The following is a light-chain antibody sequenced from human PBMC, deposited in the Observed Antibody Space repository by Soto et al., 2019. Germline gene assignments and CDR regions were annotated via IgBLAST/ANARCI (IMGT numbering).Light chain of an antibody. CDR2: AAS. Sequence: DIQMTQSPSSVSASVGDRVTITCRASQDISSWLAWYQQKPGKVPKLLIYAASTLQSGVPSRFSGSGSGTDFTLTISSLQPEDVATYYCQKYNSAPRTFGQGTKVDIK. J-gene: IGKJ1*01. CDR3: QKYNSAPRT. V-gene: IGKV1-27*01. CDR1: QDISSW.